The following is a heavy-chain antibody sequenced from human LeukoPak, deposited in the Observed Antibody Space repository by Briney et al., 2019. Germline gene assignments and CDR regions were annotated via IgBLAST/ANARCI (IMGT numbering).Heavy chain of an antibody. V-gene: IGHV4-59*01. Sequence: PSETLSLTCTVSGGSISSYYWSWIRQPPGKGLEWIGYIYYSGSTNYNPSLKSRVTISLDTSKNQFSLKLSSVTAADTAAYYCARDTSYGYFWFDPWGQGTLVTVSS. CDR2: IYYSGST. CDR1: GGSISSYY. J-gene: IGHJ5*02. CDR3: ARDTSYGYFWFDP. D-gene: IGHD5-18*01.